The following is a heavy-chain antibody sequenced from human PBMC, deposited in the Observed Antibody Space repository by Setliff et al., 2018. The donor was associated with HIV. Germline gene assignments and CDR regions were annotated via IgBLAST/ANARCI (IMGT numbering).Heavy chain of an antibody. CDR3: ARAPRHYGWAFDI. CDR2: IPSNSEYT. Sequence: GGSLRLSCTASGFTFSRHAMTWVRQAPGKGLEWVSTIPSNSEYTIYADSVEGRFTISRDNSKNTLYLQMNSLRVEDTAVYYCARAPRHYGWAFDIWGQGTMVTVSS. V-gene: IGHV3-23*01. CDR1: GFTFSRHA. D-gene: IGHD4-17*01. J-gene: IGHJ3*02.